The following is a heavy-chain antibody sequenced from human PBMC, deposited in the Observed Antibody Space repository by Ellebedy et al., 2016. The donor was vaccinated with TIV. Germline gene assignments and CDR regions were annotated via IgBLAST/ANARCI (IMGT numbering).Heavy chain of an antibody. CDR3: ARLYYYDSSGYYYNWFDP. D-gene: IGHD3-22*01. Sequence: GGSLRLXCAASGFTFSDHYMDWVRQAPGKGLEWVGRTRNKANSYTTEYAASVKGRFTISRDDSKNSLYLQMNSLKTEDTAVYYCARLYYYDSSGYYYNWFDPWGQGTLVTVSS. CDR2: TRNKANSYTT. V-gene: IGHV3-72*01. J-gene: IGHJ5*02. CDR1: GFTFSDHY.